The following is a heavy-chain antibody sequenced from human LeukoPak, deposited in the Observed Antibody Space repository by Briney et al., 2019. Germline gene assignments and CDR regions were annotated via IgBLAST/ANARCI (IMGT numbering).Heavy chain of an antibody. CDR2: ISHHGSNE. CDR1: GFTFSNYP. D-gene: IGHD3-9*01. V-gene: IGHV3-30*14. CDR3: ARVHDTTGYYHYFDS. J-gene: IGHJ4*02. Sequence: QAGGSLRLSCEASGFTFSNYPMHWVRQAPDKGREWVAMISHHGSNEYYADSVKGRFTISRDNSKNTVYLQMNNPRVEDTAIYYCARVHDTTGYYHYFDSWGQGTLVTVSS.